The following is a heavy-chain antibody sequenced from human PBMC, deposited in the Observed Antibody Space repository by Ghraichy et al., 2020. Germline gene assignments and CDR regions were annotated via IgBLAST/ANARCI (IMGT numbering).Heavy chain of an antibody. CDR1: GFTFSRFG. CDR3: ARGYCTTSSCNDRPWFDP. D-gene: IGHD2-2*01. CDR2: IWYDGSKK. J-gene: IGHJ5*02. Sequence: GGSLRLSCAASGFTFSRFGMHWVRQAPGKGLEWVAIIWYDGSKKYYADSVKGRFTISRDNSKNTLYLQMNSLRAEDTAVYYCARGYCTTSSCNDRPWFDPWGQVTLVTVSS. V-gene: IGHV3-33*01.